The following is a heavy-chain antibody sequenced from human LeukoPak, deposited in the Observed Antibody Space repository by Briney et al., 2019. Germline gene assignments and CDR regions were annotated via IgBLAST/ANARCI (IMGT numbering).Heavy chain of an antibody. V-gene: IGHV3-33*01. CDR1: GFTFSSYG. Sequence: QAGGSLRLSCAASGFTFSSYGMHWVRQAPGKGLEWVAVIWYDGSNKYYADSVKGRFTISRDNSKNTLYLQMNSLRAEDTAVYYCARDGRDGYKDYWGQGTLVTASS. CDR3: ARDGRDGYKDY. CDR2: IWYDGSNK. D-gene: IGHD5-24*01. J-gene: IGHJ4*02.